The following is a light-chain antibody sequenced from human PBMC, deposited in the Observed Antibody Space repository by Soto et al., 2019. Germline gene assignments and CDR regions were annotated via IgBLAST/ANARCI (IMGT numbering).Light chain of an antibody. CDR2: GAS. V-gene: IGKV3D-15*01. J-gene: IGKJ5*01. CDR3: QQYNNWPQIT. Sequence: EIVLTQSPGTLSLSPGESATLSCRASQSVSSSHLAWYQQKPGQAPRLLIYGASSRATGIPARFSGSGSGTEFTLTISSLQSEDFAVYYCQQYNNWPQITVGQGTRLEIK. CDR1: QSVSSSH.